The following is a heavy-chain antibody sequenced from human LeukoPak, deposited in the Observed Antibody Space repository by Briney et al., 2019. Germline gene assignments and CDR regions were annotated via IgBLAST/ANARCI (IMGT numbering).Heavy chain of an antibody. D-gene: IGHD6-13*01. CDR3: ARGWQQLPDY. J-gene: IGHJ4*02. CDR1: GGSISSSDW. V-gene: IGHV4-4*02. CDR2: ISHSGST. Sequence: PSETLSLTCAVSGGSISSSDWWSWVRQPPGKGLEWIGEISHSGSTNYNPSLKSRVTISVDTSKNQFSLKLSSVTAADTAVYYCARGWQQLPDYWGQGTLVTVSS.